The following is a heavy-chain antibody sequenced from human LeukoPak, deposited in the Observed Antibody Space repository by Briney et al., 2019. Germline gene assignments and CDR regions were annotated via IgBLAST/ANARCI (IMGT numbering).Heavy chain of an antibody. Sequence: GGSLRLSCAASGFTFSSYWMHWVRQAPGKGLAWVSRINSDGSSTSYADSVKGRFTISRDNSKNTLYLQMNSLRAEDTAVYYCAKGHNSGWPTPDWFDPWGQGTLVTVSS. D-gene: IGHD6-19*01. J-gene: IGHJ5*02. CDR1: GFTFSSYW. CDR2: INSDGSST. V-gene: IGHV3-74*01. CDR3: AKGHNSGWPTPDWFDP.